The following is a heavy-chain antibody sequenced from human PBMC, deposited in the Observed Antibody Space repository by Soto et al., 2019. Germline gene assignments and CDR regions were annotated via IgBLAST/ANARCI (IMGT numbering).Heavy chain of an antibody. J-gene: IGHJ4*02. Sequence: EVQLVESGGGLVKPGGSLRLSCAASGFTFSSYSMNWVRQAPGKGLEWVSSISSSSSYIYYADSEKGRFTISRDNAKNSLYLQMNSLRAEDTAVYYCARSVGRYYDSSGYDYWGQGTLVTVSS. V-gene: IGHV3-21*01. D-gene: IGHD3-22*01. CDR2: ISSSSSYI. CDR1: GFTFSSYS. CDR3: ARSVGRYYDSSGYDY.